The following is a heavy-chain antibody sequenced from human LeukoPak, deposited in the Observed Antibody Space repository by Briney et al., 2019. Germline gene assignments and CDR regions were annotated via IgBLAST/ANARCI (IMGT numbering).Heavy chain of an antibody. Sequence: GGSLRLSCAASGFTFSSYAMSWVRQAPGKGLEWVSAINGSGGSTYYADSVKGRFTISRDNSKNTLYLQMNSLRAEDTAVYYCAKGGYYDILTGYYKSRTVLTGYYCDYWGQGTLVTVSS. J-gene: IGHJ4*02. CDR3: AKGGYYDILTGYYKSRTVLTGYYCDY. CDR2: INGSGGST. V-gene: IGHV3-23*01. CDR1: GFTFSSYA. D-gene: IGHD3-9*01.